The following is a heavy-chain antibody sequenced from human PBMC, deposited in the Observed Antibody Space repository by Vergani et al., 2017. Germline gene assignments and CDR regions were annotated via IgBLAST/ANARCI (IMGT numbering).Heavy chain of an antibody. Sequence: EVQLVQSGAEVKKPGESLRISCKGSGYSFTSYWISWVRQMPGKGLEWMGRIDPSDSYTNYSPSFQGHVTISADKSISTAYLQWSSLKASDTAMCYCATRAYCGGDCYTDDYWGQGTLVTVSS. V-gene: IGHV5-10-1*01. D-gene: IGHD2-21*02. CDR1: GYSFTSYW. CDR3: ATRAYCGGDCYTDDY. CDR2: IDPSDSYT. J-gene: IGHJ4*02.